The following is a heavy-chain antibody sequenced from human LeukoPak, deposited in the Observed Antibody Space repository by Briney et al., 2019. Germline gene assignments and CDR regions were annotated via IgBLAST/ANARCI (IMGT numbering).Heavy chain of an antibody. Sequence: GASVKVSCTASGGTFSSYAISWVRQAPGQGLEWMGGIIPIFGTANYAQKFQGRVTITADEATSTACVERSSLRSGDTAVYCCAAGDGYSCDDWGQGTLVTVSS. CDR3: AAGDGYSCDD. CDR2: IIPIFGTA. D-gene: IGHD5-24*01. J-gene: IGHJ4*02. V-gene: IGHV1-69*13. CDR1: GGTFSSYA.